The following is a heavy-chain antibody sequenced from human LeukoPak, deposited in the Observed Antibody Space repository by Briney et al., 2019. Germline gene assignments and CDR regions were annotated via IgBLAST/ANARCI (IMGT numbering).Heavy chain of an antibody. CDR3: ARTPSLYYDTSGYSWYFDL. CDR2: VFHAGST. CDR1: GVSISSSNW. Sequence: ASETLSLTCAVSGVSISSSNWWGWVRQPPGKGLEWIGEVFHAGSTNYSPSLKSRVTISVDKSRNEFSLNLRSVTAADTAAYYCARTPSLYYDTSGYSWYFDLWGRGTLVTVSS. V-gene: IGHV4-4*02. J-gene: IGHJ2*01. D-gene: IGHD3-22*01.